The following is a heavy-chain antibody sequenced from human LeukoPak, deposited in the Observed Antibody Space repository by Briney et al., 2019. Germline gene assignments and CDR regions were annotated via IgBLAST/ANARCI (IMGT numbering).Heavy chain of an antibody. J-gene: IGHJ5*02. CDR2: IDYDGGT. Sequence: PSETLSLTCTVSGGSISSSGSSWGGIRQPPGKGLEWIGTIDYDGGTYYNPSLKSRVTISVDTSKNQFSLKLSSVTAAETAVYYCARQVARNWFDPWGPGTLVTVSS. CDR1: GGSISSSGSS. V-gene: IGHV4-39*01. CDR3: ARQVARNWFDP.